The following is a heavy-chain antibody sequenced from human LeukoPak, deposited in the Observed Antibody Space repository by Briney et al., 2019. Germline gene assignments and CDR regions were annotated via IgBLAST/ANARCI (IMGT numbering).Heavy chain of an antibody. Sequence: ASVKVSCKASGYTFTSYDINWVRQATGQGLEWMGWISAYNGNTNYAQKLQGRVTMTTDTSTSTAYMELSSLRSEDTAVYYCARVPGGAAADSSDWGQGTLVTVSS. V-gene: IGHV1-18*01. J-gene: IGHJ4*02. D-gene: IGHD6-13*01. CDR1: GYTFTSYD. CDR2: ISAYNGNT. CDR3: ARVPGGAAADSSD.